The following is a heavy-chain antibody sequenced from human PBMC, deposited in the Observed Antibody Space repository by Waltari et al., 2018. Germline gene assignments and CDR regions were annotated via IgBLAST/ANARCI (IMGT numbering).Heavy chain of an antibody. V-gene: IGHV3-33*01. Sequence: QVQRVESGGGMVQPGTSLRLSCAASGFTISGFGIHWVRQAPGNGLEWLADIWVNGRTKDTNEAVTGRITISRDSFRNTADMQMNSLRVEYTAVYYCARNADPGNDWYFDLWGRGTLVGVSS. D-gene: IGHD6-13*01. CDR1: GFTISGFG. CDR3: ARNADPGNDWYFDL. J-gene: IGHJ2*01. CDR2: IWVNGRTK.